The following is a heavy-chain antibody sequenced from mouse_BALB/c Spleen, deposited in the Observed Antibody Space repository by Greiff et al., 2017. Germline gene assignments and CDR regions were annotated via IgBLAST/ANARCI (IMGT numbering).Heavy chain of an antibody. D-gene: IGHD1-1*01. CDR2: ISYSGST. J-gene: IGHJ2*01. CDR3: ARYDYYGSSYPYFDY. Sequence: VQLKESGPSLVKPSQTLSLTCSVTGDSITSGYWNWIRKFPGNKLEYMGYISYSGSTYYNPSLKSRISITRDTSKNQYYLQLNSVTTEDTATYYGARYDYYGSSYPYFDYWGQGTTLTVSS. CDR1: GDSITSGY. V-gene: IGHV3-8*02.